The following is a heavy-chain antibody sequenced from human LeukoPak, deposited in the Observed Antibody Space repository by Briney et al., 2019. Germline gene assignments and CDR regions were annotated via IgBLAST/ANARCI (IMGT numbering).Heavy chain of an antibody. J-gene: IGHJ4*02. CDR1: GFTFSSYA. CDR3: AKGYDGPRITMIVVDY. CDR2: ISGSGGST. D-gene: IGHD3-22*01. V-gene: IGHV3-23*01. Sequence: GGSLRLSCAASGFTFSSYAMSWVRQAPGKGLEWVSAISGSGGSTYYADSVKGRFAISRDNSKNTLYLQMNSLRAEDTAVYYCAKGYDGPRITMIVVDYWGQGTLVTVSS.